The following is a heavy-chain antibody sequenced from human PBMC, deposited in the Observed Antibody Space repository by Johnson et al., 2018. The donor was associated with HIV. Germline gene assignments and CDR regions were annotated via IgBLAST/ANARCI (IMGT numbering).Heavy chain of an antibody. D-gene: IGHD5-24*01. CDR1: GFIFNDYA. CDR2: ISWNSDSI. J-gene: IGHJ3*01. Sequence: VQLVESGGGLVQPGRSLRLSCVASGFIFNDYAMHWVRQVPEKGLEWVAAISWNSDSIYYADSVKGRFTISRYNSKNTLYLQMSILRPEDTAVHYCAKDGYRAALDVWGQGTMVTVST. CDR3: AKDGYRAALDV. V-gene: IGHV3-9*01.